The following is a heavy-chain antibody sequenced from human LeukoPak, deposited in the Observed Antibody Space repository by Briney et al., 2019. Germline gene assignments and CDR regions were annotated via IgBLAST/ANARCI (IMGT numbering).Heavy chain of an antibody. CDR3: ASGSGSYRTPYYYMDV. D-gene: IGHD3-10*01. Sequence: GGSLRLSCAASGFTVISNYMSWVRQAPGKGLEWVSVIYSGGSTYYADSVKGRFTISRDNSKNTLYLQMNSLRAEDTAVYYSASGSGSYRTPYYYMDVWGTGTTVTVSS. CDR1: GFTVISNY. CDR2: IYSGGST. J-gene: IGHJ6*03. V-gene: IGHV3-53*01.